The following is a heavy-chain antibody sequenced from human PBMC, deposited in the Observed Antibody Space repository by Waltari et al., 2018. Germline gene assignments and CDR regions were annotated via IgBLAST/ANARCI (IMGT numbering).Heavy chain of an antibody. J-gene: IGHJ4*02. CDR3: ARTYYYDSRDFDY. V-gene: IGHV1-18*04. Sequence: QVQLVQSGGEVKTPGASVKVSCKASGYTFANYGISWVRQAPGPGLEWPGWTNAYNGLSKYAQTVQDRATMTTDASASTADMELRSLRSDDTAMYYCARTYYYDSRDFDYWGQGSLVTVSS. D-gene: IGHD3-22*01. CDR2: TNAYNGLS. CDR1: GYTFANYG.